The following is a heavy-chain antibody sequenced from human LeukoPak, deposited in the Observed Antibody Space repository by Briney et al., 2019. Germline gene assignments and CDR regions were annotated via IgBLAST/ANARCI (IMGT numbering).Heavy chain of an antibody. J-gene: IGHJ6*02. CDR3: IRVAEGTGTSLRDYYYYGMDV. Sequence: PSQTLSLTCTVSGGSISSGAYYWSWIRQHPGKGLEWIGYIYYSGSTYYNPSLKSRVTISVDRSKNQFSLKLSSVMAADTAVYYCIRVAEGTGTSLRDYYYYGMDVWGQGTTVTVSS. V-gene: IGHV4-30-4*08. CDR1: GGSISSGAYY. CDR2: IYYSGST. D-gene: IGHD1-7*01.